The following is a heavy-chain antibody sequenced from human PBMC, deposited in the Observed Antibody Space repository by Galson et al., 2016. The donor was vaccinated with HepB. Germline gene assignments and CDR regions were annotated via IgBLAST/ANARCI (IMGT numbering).Heavy chain of an antibody. CDR3: VTFGGLIPDAFDI. D-gene: IGHD3-16*01. J-gene: IGHJ3*02. CDR2: IYPGDSHT. CDR1: GYTFSSWW. Sequence: QSGAEVKKSGESLKISCKGSGYTFSSWWIGWVRQRPGKGPEWLGLIYPGDSHTRYSPSFQGRVTISADKSISTAYLQWGSLRTSDSAMYYCVTFGGLIPDAFDIWGHGTVVTVSP. V-gene: IGHV5-51*01.